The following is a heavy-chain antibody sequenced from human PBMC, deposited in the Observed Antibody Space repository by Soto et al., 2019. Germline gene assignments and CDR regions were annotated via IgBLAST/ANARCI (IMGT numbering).Heavy chain of an antibody. CDR1: GFTFSSYA. CDR2: ISSNGGST. Sequence: PGGSLRLSCAASGFTFSSYAMHWVRQAPGKGLEYVSAISSNGGSTYYANSVKGRFTISRDNSKNTLYLQMGSLRAEDMAVYYCARDISDNNWNGYYYYYYYMDVWGKGTTVTVSS. V-gene: IGHV3-64*01. CDR3: ARDISDNNWNGYYYYYYYMDV. J-gene: IGHJ6*03. D-gene: IGHD1-1*01.